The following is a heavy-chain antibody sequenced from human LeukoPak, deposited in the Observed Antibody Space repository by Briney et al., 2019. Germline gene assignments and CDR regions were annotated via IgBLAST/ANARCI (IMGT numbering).Heavy chain of an antibody. CDR3: ARDGANYYDSSGYFFDY. V-gene: IGHV4-38-2*02. Sequence: SETLSLTCTVSGYSISSGYYWGWIRQPPGKGLEWIGSIYHSGSTYYNPSLKSRVTISVDTSKNQFSLKLSSVTAADTAVYYCARDGANYYDSSGYFFDYWGQGTLVTVSS. D-gene: IGHD3-22*01. CDR1: GYSISSGYY. J-gene: IGHJ4*02. CDR2: IYHSGST.